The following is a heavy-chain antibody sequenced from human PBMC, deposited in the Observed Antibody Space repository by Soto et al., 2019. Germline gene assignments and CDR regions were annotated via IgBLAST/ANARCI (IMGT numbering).Heavy chain of an antibody. CDR3: TRDRAVLRFLEWWSYYYYGMDV. Sequence: PGGSLRLSCTASGFTFGDYAMSWVRQAPGKGLEWVGFIRSKAYGGTTEYAASVKGRFTISGDDSKSIAYLQMNSLKTEDTAVYYCTRDRAVLRFLEWWSYYYYGMDVWGQGTTVTVSS. D-gene: IGHD3-3*01. J-gene: IGHJ6*02. CDR2: IRSKAYGGTT. V-gene: IGHV3-49*04. CDR1: GFTFGDYA.